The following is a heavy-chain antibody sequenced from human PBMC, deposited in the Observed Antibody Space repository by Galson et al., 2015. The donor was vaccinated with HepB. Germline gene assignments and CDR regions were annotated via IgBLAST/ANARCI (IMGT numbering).Heavy chain of an antibody. CDR3: AKVSSVKSSYDM. J-gene: IGHJ3*02. D-gene: IGHD3-10*01. CDR1: GFTFDDNA. V-gene: IGHV3-9*01. Sequence: SLRLSCAASGFTFDDNAMHWVRQVPGKGLEWVSGISQNGGSSDYADSVKGRFTISRDNAKNSLYLQMNSLRTEDTAFYYCAKVSSVKSSYDMWGQGTMVTVSS. CDR2: ISQNGGSS.